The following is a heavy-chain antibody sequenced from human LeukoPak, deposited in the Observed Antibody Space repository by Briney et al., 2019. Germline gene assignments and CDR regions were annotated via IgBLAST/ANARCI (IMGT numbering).Heavy chain of an antibody. V-gene: IGHV3-20*04. CDR3: ARERGDNYYDSSGYSPEAFDI. Sequence: GGSLRLSCAASGFTFDDYGMSWVRQAPGKGLEWVSGINWNGGSTGYADSVKGRFTISRDNAKSSLYLQMNSLRAEDTASYYCARERGDNYYDSSGYSPEAFDIWGQGTMVTVSS. D-gene: IGHD3-22*01. J-gene: IGHJ3*02. CDR2: INWNGGST. CDR1: GFTFDDYG.